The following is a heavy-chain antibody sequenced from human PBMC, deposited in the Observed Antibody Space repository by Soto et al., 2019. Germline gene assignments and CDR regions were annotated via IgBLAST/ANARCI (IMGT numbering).Heavy chain of an antibody. D-gene: IGHD2-2*01. CDR3: AKDKGPRNCSTRNCFWVALGMDV. CDR2: ISWNSDTI. Sequence: EVQLVESGGGLVQPGRSLTLSCAASGFTFDDYAMHWARQAPGKGLEWVSGISWNSDTIGYADSVRGRFTISRDNAENSLYLQMNSLGAEDTALYYCAKDKGPRNCSTRNCFWVALGMDVWGQGTTVTVSS. J-gene: IGHJ6*02. CDR1: GFTFDDYA. V-gene: IGHV3-9*01.